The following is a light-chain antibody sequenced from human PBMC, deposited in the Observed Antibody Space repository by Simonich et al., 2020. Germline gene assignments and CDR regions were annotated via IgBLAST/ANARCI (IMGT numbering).Light chain of an antibody. J-gene: IGLJ3*02. CDR1: SGSIASNY. V-gene: IGLV6-57*01. CDR3: QSYDSSNRV. CDR2: EDN. Sequence: NFMLTQPHSVSESPGKTVTISCTRSSGSIASNYVQWYQQLPASSPTTVFDEDNQRPSGVPDRFSGSIDSSSNSASLTISGLKTEDEADYYCQSYDSSNRVFGGGTKLTVL.